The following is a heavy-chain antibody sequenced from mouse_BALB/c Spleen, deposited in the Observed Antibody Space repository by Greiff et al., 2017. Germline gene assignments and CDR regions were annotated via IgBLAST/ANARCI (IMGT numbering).Heavy chain of an antibody. V-gene: IGHV3-8*02. Sequence: EVKLQESGPSLVKPSQTLSLTCSVTGDSITSGYWNWIRKFPGNKLEYMGYISYSGSTYYNPSLKSRISITRDTSKNQYYLQLNSVTTEDTATYYCARLGGDYDMFDYWGQGTTLTVSS. CDR3: ARLGGDYDMFDY. CDR1: GDSITSGY. J-gene: IGHJ2*01. CDR2: ISYSGST. D-gene: IGHD2-4*01.